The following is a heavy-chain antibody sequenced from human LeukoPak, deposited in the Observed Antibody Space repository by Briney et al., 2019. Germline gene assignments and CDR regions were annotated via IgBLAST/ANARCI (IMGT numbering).Heavy chain of an antibody. V-gene: IGHV4-39*07. CDR1: GGSISSSSYY. Sequence: SETLSLICTVSGGSISSSSYYWGWIRQPPGKGLEWMGNIYYSGSTYYNASLKSRVTISVDTSKNQFSLKLSSVTAADTAVYYCARDGYNPIDYWGQGTLVTVSS. CDR2: IYYSGST. CDR3: ARDGYNPIDY. J-gene: IGHJ4*02. D-gene: IGHD5-24*01.